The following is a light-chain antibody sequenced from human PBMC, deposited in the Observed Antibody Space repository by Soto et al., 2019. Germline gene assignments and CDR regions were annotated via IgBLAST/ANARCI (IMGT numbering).Light chain of an antibody. J-gene: IGLJ2*01. Sequence: QSALTQPRSVSGSPGQSVTLSCSGSGSDVGGYDFVFWYQQHPGKAPKLIIYDVSKRPSGVPDRYSGSKSGNTASLTISGLQAEDEADYYCCSFAGTYTVVFGGGTKLTVL. CDR3: CSFAGTYTVV. V-gene: IGLV2-11*01. CDR2: DVS. CDR1: GSDVGGYDF.